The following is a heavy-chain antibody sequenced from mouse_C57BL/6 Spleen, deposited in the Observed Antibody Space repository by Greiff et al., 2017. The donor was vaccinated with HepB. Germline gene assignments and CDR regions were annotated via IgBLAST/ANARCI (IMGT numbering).Heavy chain of an antibody. CDR2: ISYSGST. V-gene: IGHV3-1*01. D-gene: IGHD2-3*01. CDR3: ARDRWGFAY. Sequence: VQLQQSGPGMVKPSQSLSLTCTVTGYSITSGYDWHWIRHFPGNKLEWMGYISYSGSTNYNPSLKSRISITHDTSKNHFFLKLNSVTTEDTATYYCARDRWGFAYWGQGTLVTVSA. CDR1: GYSITSGYD. J-gene: IGHJ3*01.